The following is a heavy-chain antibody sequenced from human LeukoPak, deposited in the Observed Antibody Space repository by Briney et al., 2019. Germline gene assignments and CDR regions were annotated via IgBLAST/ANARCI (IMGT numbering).Heavy chain of an antibody. V-gene: IGHV1-2*02. CDR1: GYTFTGYY. Sequence: ASVKVSCKASGYTFTGYYMHWVRQAPGQGLEWMGWINPNSGGTNYAQKFQGRVTMTRDTSTSTVYMELSSLRSEDTAVYYCARDILIRAVAGNFDYWGQGTLVTVSS. J-gene: IGHJ4*02. CDR3: ARDILIRAVAGNFDY. CDR2: INPNSGGT. D-gene: IGHD6-19*01.